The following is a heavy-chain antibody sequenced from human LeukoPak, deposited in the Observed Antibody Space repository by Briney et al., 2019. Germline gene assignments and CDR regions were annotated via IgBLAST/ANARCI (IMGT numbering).Heavy chain of an antibody. CDR2: IFYSGST. J-gene: IGHJ4*02. Sequence: SETLSLTCTVSGDSISSHYWSWVRQSPGKGLEWIGYIFYSGSTNYRPSLKSRVTMSVDTSKKQFSLKLRSVTAADTAVYYCASQLFSGSYYFDYWGQGTLVTVSS. D-gene: IGHD1-26*01. CDR1: GDSISSHY. V-gene: IGHV4-59*08. CDR3: ASQLFSGSYYFDY.